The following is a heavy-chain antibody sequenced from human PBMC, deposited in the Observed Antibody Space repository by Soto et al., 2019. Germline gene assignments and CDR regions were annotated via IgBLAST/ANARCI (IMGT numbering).Heavy chain of an antibody. Sequence: QVQLVESGGGVVQPGRSLRLSCAASGFTFSSYGMHWVRQAPGKGLEWVAVISYDGSNKYYADSVKGRFTISRDNSKNTLYLHMNSLRVKGTAVYYCAKCGGKTPGGRSRRVYYFDYWGQGTLVTVSS. CDR1: GFTFSSYG. V-gene: IGHV3-30*18. J-gene: IGHJ4*02. D-gene: IGHD1-1*01. CDR3: AKCGGKTPGGRSRRVYYFDY. CDR2: ISYDGSNK.